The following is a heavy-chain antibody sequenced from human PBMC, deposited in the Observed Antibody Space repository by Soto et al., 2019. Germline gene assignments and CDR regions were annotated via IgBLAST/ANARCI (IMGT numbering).Heavy chain of an antibody. V-gene: IGHV4-4*02. CDR1: GGSISSSNW. CDR3: AVEAAGTGVANDAFDI. J-gene: IGHJ3*02. D-gene: IGHD6-13*01. CDR2: IYHSGST. Sequence: PSETLSLTCAVSGGSISSSNWWSWVRQPPGKGLEWIGEIYHSGSTNYNPSLKSRVTISVDKSKNQFSLKLSSVTAADTAAYYFAVEAAGTGVANDAFDISGQGTMVTVAS.